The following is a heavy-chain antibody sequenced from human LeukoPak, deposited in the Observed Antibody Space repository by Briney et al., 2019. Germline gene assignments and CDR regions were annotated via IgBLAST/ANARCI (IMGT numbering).Heavy chain of an antibody. J-gene: IGHJ6*04. V-gene: IGHV3-21*01. D-gene: IGHD4-17*01. CDR1: GFTFSSYS. Sequence: PGGSLRLSCAASGFTFSSYSMNCVRQAPGKGLEWVSSISSSSSYIYYAHSVKGRFTISRDNAKNSLYLQMNSLRAEETAVYYCARAYYGDRRGYYYYGMDVRGKGTTVTVSS. CDR2: ISSSSSYI. CDR3: ARAYYGDRRGYYYYGMDV.